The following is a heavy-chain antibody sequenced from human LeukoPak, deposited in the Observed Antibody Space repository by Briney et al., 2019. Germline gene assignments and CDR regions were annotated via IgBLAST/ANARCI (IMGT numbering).Heavy chain of an antibody. CDR1: GFTFSDYY. D-gene: IGHD3-22*01. CDR2: ISTTSSTR. CDR3: ARDRYYYDSSGYYLDY. V-gene: IGHV3-11*01. Sequence: PGGSLRLSCAASGFTFSDYYMSWIRQAPGKGLEWLSCISTTSSTRYYADSVKGRFTISRDNAKNSLYLQMNSLRAEDTAVYYCARDRYYYDSSGYYLDYWGQGTLVTVSS. J-gene: IGHJ4*02.